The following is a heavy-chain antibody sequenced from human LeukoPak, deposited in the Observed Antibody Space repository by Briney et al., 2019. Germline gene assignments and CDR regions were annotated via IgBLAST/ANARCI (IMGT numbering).Heavy chain of an antibody. Sequence: SGGSLRLSCAASGFTFSSYWMSWVRQAPGKGLEWVANIKQDGSEKYYVDSVKGRFTIYRDNAKNSLYLQMNSLRAEDTAVYYCARDFNILLWFGESTYGMDVWGQGTTVTVSS. V-gene: IGHV3-7*01. CDR1: GFTFSSYW. J-gene: IGHJ6*02. CDR3: ARDFNILLWFGESTYGMDV. D-gene: IGHD3-10*01. CDR2: IKQDGSEK.